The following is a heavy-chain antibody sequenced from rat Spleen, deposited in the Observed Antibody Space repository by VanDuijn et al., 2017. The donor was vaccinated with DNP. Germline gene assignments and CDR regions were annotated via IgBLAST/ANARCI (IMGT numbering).Heavy chain of an antibody. CDR1: GFTFSSYW. CDR2: INTDGGST. J-gene: IGHJ2*01. Sequence: GGGLVQPGRSLKLSCVASGFTFSSYWMFWIRQAPGKGLEWVTSINTDGGSTYYPDSVKGRFTISRDNAENTVYLQMSSLRSEDTATYYCASWAPIAPLSTSNYWGQGVMVTVSS. CDR3: ASWAPIAPLSTSNY. V-gene: IGHV5-58*01. D-gene: IGHD1-2*01.